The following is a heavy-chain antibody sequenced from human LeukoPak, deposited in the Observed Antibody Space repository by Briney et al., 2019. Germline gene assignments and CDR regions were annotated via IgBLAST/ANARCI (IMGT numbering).Heavy chain of an antibody. Sequence: GGSLRLSCAASGFIFSSYAMHWVRQAPGKGLEYVSAISSNGGSTYYANSVKGRFTISRDNSKNTLYLQMGSLRAEDMAVYYCARGSYYDSSGYSTHLFGYWGQGTLVTVSS. CDR3: ARGSYYDSSGYSTHLFGY. CDR1: GFIFSSYA. J-gene: IGHJ4*02. D-gene: IGHD3-22*01. CDR2: ISSNGGST. V-gene: IGHV3-64*01.